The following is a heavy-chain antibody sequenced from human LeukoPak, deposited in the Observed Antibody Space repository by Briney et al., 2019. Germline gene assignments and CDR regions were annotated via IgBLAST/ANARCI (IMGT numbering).Heavy chain of an antibody. V-gene: IGHV1-69*04. Sequence: SVKVSCKASGGTFSSYAISWVRQAPGQGLEWMGRIIPILGIANYAQKFQGRVTITADKSTSTAYMELSSLRSEDTAVYYCASWNGYSYGRLVDHWGQGTLVTVSS. CDR1: GGTFSSYA. CDR2: IIPILGIA. CDR3: ASWNGYSYGRLVDH. D-gene: IGHD5-18*01. J-gene: IGHJ4*02.